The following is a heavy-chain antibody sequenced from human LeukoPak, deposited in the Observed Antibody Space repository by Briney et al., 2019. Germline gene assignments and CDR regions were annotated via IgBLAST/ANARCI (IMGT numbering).Heavy chain of an antibody. D-gene: IGHD4-17*01. CDR1: GGSISSSNW. CDR3: ARLELVYGDYHYYGMDV. J-gene: IGHJ6*02. Sequence: PSETLSLTCAVSGGSISSSNWWSWVRQPPGKGLEWIGEIYHSGSTNYNPSLKSRGTISVDKAKNQYYLKLSSVTAADTAVYYCARLELVYGDYHYYGMDVWGQGTTVTVSS. CDR2: IYHSGST. V-gene: IGHV4-4*02.